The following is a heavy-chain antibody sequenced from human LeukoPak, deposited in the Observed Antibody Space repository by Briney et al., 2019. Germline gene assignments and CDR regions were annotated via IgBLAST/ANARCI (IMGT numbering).Heavy chain of an antibody. J-gene: IGHJ5*02. CDR2: IQYDGSNK. V-gene: IGHV3-30*02. Sequence: GGSLRLSCAASGFTFSSYGVHWVRQAPGKGLEWVAFIQYDGSNKYYADSVKGRFTISRDNSKNTLYLQMNGLRAEDTAVYYCARNNWFDAWGQGTLVTVSS. CDR1: GFTFSSYG. CDR3: ARNNWFDA.